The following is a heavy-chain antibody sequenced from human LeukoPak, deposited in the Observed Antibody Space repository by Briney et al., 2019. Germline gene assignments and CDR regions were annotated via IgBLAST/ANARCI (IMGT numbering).Heavy chain of an antibody. CDR2: TSVYNGNT. Sequence: GASVKVSCKASGYTFTSYAMNWVRQAPGQGLEWMGWTSVYNGNTNYAQKLQGRVTMTTDTSTSTAYMELRSLRSDDTAVYYCARGASSYYDSSDYFDYWGQGTLVTVSS. CDR3: ARGASSYYDSSDYFDY. CDR1: GYTFTSYA. J-gene: IGHJ4*02. V-gene: IGHV1-18*01. D-gene: IGHD3-22*01.